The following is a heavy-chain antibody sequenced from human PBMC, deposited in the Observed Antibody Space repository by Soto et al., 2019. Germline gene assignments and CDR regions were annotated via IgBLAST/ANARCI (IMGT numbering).Heavy chain of an antibody. CDR1: GGTFSSYA. D-gene: IGHD2-2*01. V-gene: IGHV1-69*12. CDR2: IIPIFGTA. CDR3: ARRLVGYLAYWYFDL. Sequence: QVQLVQSGAEVKKPGSSVKVSCKASGGTFSSYAISWVRQAPGQGLEWMGGIIPIFGTANYAQKFQGRVTIXXDXSXXTAYMELSSLRSEDTAVYYCARRLVGYLAYWYFDLWGRGTLVTVSS. J-gene: IGHJ2*01.